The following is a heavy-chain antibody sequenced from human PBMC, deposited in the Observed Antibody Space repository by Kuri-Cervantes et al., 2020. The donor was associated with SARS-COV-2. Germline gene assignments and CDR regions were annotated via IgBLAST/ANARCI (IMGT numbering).Heavy chain of an antibody. CDR3: AGGESGYYSYSYYYMDV. V-gene: IGHV1-69*13. D-gene: IGHD3-22*01. J-gene: IGHJ6*03. CDR2: IIPIFGTA. Sequence: SLKVSCKASGYTFASYDINWVRQAPGQGLEWMGGIIPIFGTANYAQKFQGRVTITADESTSTAYMELSSLRSEDTAVYYCAGGESGYYSYSYYYMDVWGKGTTFTVSS. CDR1: GYTFASYD.